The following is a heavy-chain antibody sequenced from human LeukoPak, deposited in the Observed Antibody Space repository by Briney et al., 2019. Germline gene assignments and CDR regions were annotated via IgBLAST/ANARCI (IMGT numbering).Heavy chain of an antibody. D-gene: IGHD2-15*01. CDR2: ISSSSSYI. Sequence: GGSLRLSCAASGFTFSSYSMNWVRQAPGKGLEWVSSISSSSSYIYYADSVKGRFTISRDNAKNSLYLQMNSLRAEDTAVYYCASSSICWKPFDYWGQGTLVTVSS. CDR1: GFTFSSYS. V-gene: IGHV3-21*01. CDR3: ASSSICWKPFDY. J-gene: IGHJ4*02.